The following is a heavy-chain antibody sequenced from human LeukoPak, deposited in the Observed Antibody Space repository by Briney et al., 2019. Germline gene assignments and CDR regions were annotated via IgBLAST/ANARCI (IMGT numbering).Heavy chain of an antibody. Sequence: ASVKVSCKASGYTFTSYGISWVRQAPGQGLEWMGWISAYNGNTNYAQKLQGRVTMTRDMSTSTVYMELSSLRSEDTAVYYCAREYYYGSGSYRYFDYWGQGTLVTVSS. CDR3: AREYYYGSGSYRYFDY. D-gene: IGHD3-10*01. V-gene: IGHV1-18*01. CDR1: GYTFTSYG. CDR2: ISAYNGNT. J-gene: IGHJ4*02.